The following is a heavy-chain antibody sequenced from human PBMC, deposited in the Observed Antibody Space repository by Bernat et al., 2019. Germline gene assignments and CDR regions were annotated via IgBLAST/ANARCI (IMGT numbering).Heavy chain of an antibody. CDR3: ARQSAYDFWSGYYFDY. J-gene: IGHJ4*02. D-gene: IGHD3-3*01. CDR1: GFTFSSYA. Sequence: QVQLVESGGGVVQPGRSLRLSCAASGFTFSSYAMHWVRQAPGKGLEWVAVISYDGSNKYYADSVKGRFTISRDNSKNTLYLQMNSLRAEDTAVYYCARQSAYDFWSGYYFDYWGQGTLVTVSS. CDR2: ISYDGSNK. V-gene: IGHV3-30*01.